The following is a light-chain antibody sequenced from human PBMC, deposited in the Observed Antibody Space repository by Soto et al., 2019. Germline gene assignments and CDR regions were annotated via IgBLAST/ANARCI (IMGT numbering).Light chain of an antibody. J-gene: IGLJ1*01. CDR2: NNN. CDR3: AAWDDSLTGFYV. Sequence: QSVLTQPPSASATPGQRVIISCSGSNSNIGTNTVNWYQQLPGTAPKLLISNNNQRPSGVPDRFSGSKSGTSASLAISGLQSEDEADYYCAAWDDSLTGFYVFGTGTKVTVL. V-gene: IGLV1-44*01. CDR1: NSNIGTNT.